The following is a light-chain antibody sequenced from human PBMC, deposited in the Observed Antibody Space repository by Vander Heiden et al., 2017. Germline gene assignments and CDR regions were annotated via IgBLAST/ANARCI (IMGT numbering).Light chain of an antibody. Sequence: SVLTQPPSASGTPVQRVTISCSGSSSNIGSNSVNWYQHFPGTAPKLLIHSNNQRPSGVPDRFSASKAATSASLAISGLQSEDEADYYCSSWDVSLTGGVFGGGTKLTVL. CDR2: SNN. CDR1: SSNIGSNS. V-gene: IGLV1-44*01. J-gene: IGLJ3*02. CDR3: SSWDVSLTGGV.